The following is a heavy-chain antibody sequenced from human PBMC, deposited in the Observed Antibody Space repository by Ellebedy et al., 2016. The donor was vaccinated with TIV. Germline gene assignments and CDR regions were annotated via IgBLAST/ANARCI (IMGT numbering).Heavy chain of an antibody. J-gene: IGHJ4*02. Sequence: LSLTCAASGFIFRSYAMHWVRQAPGKGLEWVTVISYDGSNTDYVESVKGRFTISRDNSKNTLYLQMNSLRDEDTAVYYCARDLVLDYWGQGTLVTVSS. V-gene: IGHV3-30*11. CDR1: GFIFRSYA. CDR3: ARDLVLDY. CDR2: ISYDGSNT.